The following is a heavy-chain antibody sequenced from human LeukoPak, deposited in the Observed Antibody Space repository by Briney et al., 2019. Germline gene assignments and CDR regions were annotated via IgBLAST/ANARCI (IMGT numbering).Heavy chain of an antibody. CDR3: GRGNNNYGSITYRDAFDI. Sequence: ASVKVSCKASGYTFTGYYMHWLRQAPGQGLEWMGWINPNSGGTNYGQKFQGRVTVTRDTSISTAYMELSRLRSDDTAVYYCGRGNNNYGSITYRDAFDIWGQGTMVTVSS. V-gene: IGHV1-2*02. CDR2: INPNSGGT. D-gene: IGHD3-22*01. J-gene: IGHJ3*02. CDR1: GYTFTGYY.